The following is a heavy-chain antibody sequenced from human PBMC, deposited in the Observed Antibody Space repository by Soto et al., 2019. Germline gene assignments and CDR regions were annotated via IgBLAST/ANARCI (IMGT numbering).Heavy chain of an antibody. CDR1: GYIFTNYD. V-gene: IGHV1-8*01. J-gene: IGHJ5*02. CDR3: ATRINFGYYSSWFAP. CDR2: INPNSGNT. Sequence: QVQLVQSGAEVKKPGASVKVSCKASGYIFTNYDINWVRQATGQGLEYLGWINPNSGNTGYVQKFQGRVTMTRNTSINTAYMDLNSLRSVYTAVYYFATRINFGYYSSWFAPWGQGTLVTVSS. D-gene: IGHD3-22*01.